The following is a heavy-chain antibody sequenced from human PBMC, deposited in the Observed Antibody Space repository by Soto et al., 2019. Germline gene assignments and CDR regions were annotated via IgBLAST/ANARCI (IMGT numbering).Heavy chain of an antibody. Sequence: EVQLVESGGGLVQPGGSLRLSCAASGFTVSSKYMTWVRQAPGKGLEWVSLIQSGGTTYYADSVKGSFTITRDTSENTLHLQMDSLRVEATAVYYCARDDVLCDGGRCYGIPLDVWGKGTTFTVSS. CDR2: IQSGGTT. CDR1: GFTVSSKY. J-gene: IGHJ6*04. V-gene: IGHV3-66*01. CDR3: ARDDVLCDGGRCYGIPLDV. D-gene: IGHD2-15*01.